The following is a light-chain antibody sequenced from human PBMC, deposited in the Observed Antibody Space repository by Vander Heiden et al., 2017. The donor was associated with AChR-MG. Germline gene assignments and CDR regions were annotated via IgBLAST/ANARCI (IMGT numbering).Light chain of an antibody. V-gene: IGKV3-15*01. CDR3: QQYNNWPPYT. CDR2: GAS. J-gene: IGKJ2*01. Sequence: ELVMTQPPATLSVSPGERATLTCRASQSVSSNLAWYQQKPGQAPRRLIYGASTRATGITARFSGSGSGREFILNISSLQSEDFAVYYCQQYNNWPPYTFGQGTKLEIK. CDR1: QSVSSN.